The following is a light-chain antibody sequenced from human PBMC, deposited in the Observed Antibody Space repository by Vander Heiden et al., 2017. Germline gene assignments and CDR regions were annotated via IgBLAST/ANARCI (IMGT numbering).Light chain of an antibody. J-gene: IGLJ2*01. CDR2: DDI. CDR3: QVWDSATDPV. V-gene: IGLV3-21*02. Sequence: SYVLTQPPSVSVAPGQPARITCGGNYIGSKSVHWYQQKPGQAPVLVVSDDIDRPSGIPERFSGANSGNTATLTISRVEAGDEADYYCQVWDSATDPVFGGGTRLTVL. CDR1: YIGSKS.